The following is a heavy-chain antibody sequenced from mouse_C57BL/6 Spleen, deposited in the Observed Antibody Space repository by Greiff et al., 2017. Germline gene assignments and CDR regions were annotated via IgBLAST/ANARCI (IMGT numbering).Heavy chain of an antibody. CDR3: ARLRGYFDV. J-gene: IGHJ1*03. D-gene: IGHD2-12*01. Sequence: VKLMESGPELVKPGASVKISCKASGYAFSSSWMNWVKQRPGKGLEWIGRIYPGDGDTNYNGKFKGKATLTADKSSSTAYMQLSSLTSEDSAVYFCARLRGYFDVWGTGTTVTVSS. V-gene: IGHV1-82*01. CDR2: IYPGDGDT. CDR1: GYAFSSSW.